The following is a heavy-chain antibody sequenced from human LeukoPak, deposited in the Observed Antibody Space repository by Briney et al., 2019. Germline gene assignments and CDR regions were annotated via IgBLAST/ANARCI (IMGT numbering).Heavy chain of an antibody. CDR2: IYNSGST. J-gene: IGHJ2*01. CDR3: ARVAQKLERIVVAGTSEWRANWFFDL. V-gene: IGHV4-39*07. D-gene: IGHD6-19*01. Sequence: PSETLSLTCNVSGDSISKSRHFWAWIRQSPGRGLEWIGYIYNSGSTYYNPSLKSRVTISVDTSKNQFSLSLGSVTAADTAVYYCARVAQKLERIVVAGTSEWRANWFFDLWGRGTLVTVSS. CDR1: GDSISKSRHF.